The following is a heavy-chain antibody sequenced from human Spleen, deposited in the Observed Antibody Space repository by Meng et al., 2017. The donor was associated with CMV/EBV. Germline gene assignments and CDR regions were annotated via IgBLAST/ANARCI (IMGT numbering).Heavy chain of an antibody. D-gene: IGHD4-17*01. CDR1: GFTLRRYA. CDR2: ISYDGSNK. J-gene: IGHJ4*02. CDR3: ARDLHNYGRTSTDY. V-gene: IGHV3-30-3*01. Sequence: SGFTLRRYAMHWVRQAPGKGLEWVAVISYDGSNKYYADYVKGRFTISRDNSKNTLYLQMNSLRAEDTAVYYCARDLHNYGRTSTDYWGQGTLVTVSS.